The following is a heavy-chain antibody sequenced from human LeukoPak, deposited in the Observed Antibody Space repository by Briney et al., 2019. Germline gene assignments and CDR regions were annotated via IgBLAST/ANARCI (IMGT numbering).Heavy chain of an antibody. J-gene: IGHJ5*02. CDR3: AGGYGSGSYSA. CDR1: GFTFNTFSNYY. CDR2: ISTSVSTI. D-gene: IGHD3-10*01. V-gene: IGHV3-11*01. Sequence: GGSLRLSCAASGFTFNTFSNYYMSWIRQAPGKGLEWISYISTSVSTISYADSVKGRFTISRDNAENSLSLQMNSLRAEDTAFYYCAGGYGSGSYSAWGQGTLVTASS.